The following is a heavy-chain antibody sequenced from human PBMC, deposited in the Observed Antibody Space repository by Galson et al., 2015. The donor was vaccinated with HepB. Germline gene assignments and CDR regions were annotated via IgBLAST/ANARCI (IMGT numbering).Heavy chain of an antibody. D-gene: IGHD5-18*01. CDR1: GYTFTSYA. J-gene: IGHJ4*02. V-gene: IGHV1-3*01. CDR3: ARITAMVTTGDY. CDR2: INAGNGNT. Sequence: SVKVSCKASGYTFTSYAMHWVRQAPGQRLEWMGWINAGNGNTKYSQKFQGRVTITRDTSASTAYMELSSLRSEDTAVYYCARITAMVTTGDYWGQGTLVTVSS.